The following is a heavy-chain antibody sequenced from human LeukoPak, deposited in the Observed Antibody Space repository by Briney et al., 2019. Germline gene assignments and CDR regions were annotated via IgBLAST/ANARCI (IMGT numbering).Heavy chain of an antibody. Sequence: SVKVSCKASGGTFSSYAISWVRQAPGQRLEWMGRIIPILGIANYAQKFQGRVTITADKSTSTAYMELSSLRSEDTAVYYCARGPDYYGSGSYYDYWGQGTLVTISS. V-gene: IGHV1-69*04. CDR3: ARGPDYYGSGSYYDY. D-gene: IGHD3-10*01. CDR2: IIPILGIA. J-gene: IGHJ4*02. CDR1: GGTFSSYA.